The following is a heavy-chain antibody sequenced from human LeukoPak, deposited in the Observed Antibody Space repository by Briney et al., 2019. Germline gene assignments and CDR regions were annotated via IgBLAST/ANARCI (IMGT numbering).Heavy chain of an antibody. D-gene: IGHD3-10*01. J-gene: IGHJ4*02. Sequence: PSETLSLTCTVSGGSITSSNYYWGWIRQPPGKGLEWIGSFYYSGSTNYNPSPKSRVTISVDTSKNQFSLKLSSVTAADTAVYYCVYYYGSGSVEYWGQGTLVTVSS. CDR2: FYYSGST. V-gene: IGHV4-39*01. CDR3: VYYYGSGSVEY. CDR1: GGSITSSNYY.